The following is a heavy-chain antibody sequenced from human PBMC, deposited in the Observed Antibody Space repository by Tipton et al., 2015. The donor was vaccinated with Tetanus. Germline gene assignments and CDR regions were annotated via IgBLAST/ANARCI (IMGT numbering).Heavy chain of an antibody. CDR2: IQYNGIT. CDR3: AGVTAQRTELYFEH. CDR1: GGSISTNY. Sequence: TLSLTCAVSGGSISTNYWSWIRQSPGKGLEWIGYIQYNGITNYHPSLKSRVNISVDSSTSQFSLRLASVTAADTAVYYCAGVTAQRTELYFEHWGQGTQVTVSS. J-gene: IGHJ1*01. V-gene: IGHV4-59*01. D-gene: IGHD2-8*02.